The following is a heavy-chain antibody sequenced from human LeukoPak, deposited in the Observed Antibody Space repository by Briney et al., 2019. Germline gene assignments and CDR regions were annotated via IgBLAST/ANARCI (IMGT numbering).Heavy chain of an antibody. CDR3: ARESSAVANTMIPDWLDP. Sequence: SETLSLTCDVSGYSITFGHLWRWIRQPPGKGPEWIASINHSGSTYYTRSLKSRVTRSVDTLKNQFSLKVTSVPAEATAMYFCARESSAVANTMIPDWLDPWGQGTLVTVSS. V-gene: IGHV4-38-2*02. CDR2: INHSGST. D-gene: IGHD3-22*01. J-gene: IGHJ5*02. CDR1: GYSITFGHL.